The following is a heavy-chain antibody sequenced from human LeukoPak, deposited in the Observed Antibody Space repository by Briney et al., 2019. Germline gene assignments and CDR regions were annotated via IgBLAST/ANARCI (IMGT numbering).Heavy chain of an antibody. D-gene: IGHD4-17*01. CDR3: ARGNGDYVSLFDY. CDR2: ISIDGSNQ. J-gene: IGHJ4*02. CDR1: GFTFSSFA. Sequence: GGSLRLSCAASGFTFSSFAMHWVRQAPGKGLEWVAVISIDGSNQHYEDSVKGRFTISRDNAKNTLDLQMNGLRAEDTALYYCARGNGDYVSLFDYWGQGTLVTVSS. V-gene: IGHV3-30*03.